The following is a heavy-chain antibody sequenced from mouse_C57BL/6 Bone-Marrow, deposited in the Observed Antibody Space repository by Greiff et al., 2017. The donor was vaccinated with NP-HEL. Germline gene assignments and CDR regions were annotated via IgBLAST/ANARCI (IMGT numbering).Heavy chain of an antibody. D-gene: IGHD1-1*01. CDR3: ASSPKSITHFDY. V-gene: IGHV2-2*01. Sequence: QVQLKESGPGLVQPSQSLSITCTVSGFSLTSYGVHWVRQSPGKGLEWLGVIWSGGSTDYNAAFISRLSISKDNSKSQVFFKMNSLQADDTAICYCASSPKSITHFDYWGQGTTLTVSS. J-gene: IGHJ2*01. CDR2: IWSGGST. CDR1: GFSLTSYG.